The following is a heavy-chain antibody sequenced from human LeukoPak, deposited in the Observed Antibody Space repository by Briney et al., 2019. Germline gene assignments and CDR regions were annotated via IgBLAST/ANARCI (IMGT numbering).Heavy chain of an antibody. J-gene: IGHJ4*02. CDR3: ASLPEGGSSTSHDY. Sequence: PSQTLSLTCTVSGGSISSGSYYWSWIRQPAGKGLEWIGRIYTSGSTYYNPSLKSRVTISVDTSKNQFSLKLSSVTAADTAVYYCASLPEGGSSTSHDYWGQGTLVTVSS. CDR1: GGSISSGSYY. D-gene: IGHD2-2*01. CDR2: IYTSGST. V-gene: IGHV4-61*02.